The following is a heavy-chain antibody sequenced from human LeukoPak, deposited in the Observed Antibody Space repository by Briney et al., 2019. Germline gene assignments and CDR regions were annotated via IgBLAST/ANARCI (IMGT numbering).Heavy chain of an antibody. CDR3: ARQGGYCSSTSCLDWFDP. D-gene: IGHD2-2*01. V-gene: IGHV5-51*01. Sequence: GESLTLSCTGSGYSFTSYWIGWVRQMPGKGLEWMGIIYPGDSDTRYSPSFQGQVTISADKSISTAYLQWSSLKASDTAMYYCARQGGYCSSTSCLDWFDPWGQGTLVTVSS. CDR2: IYPGDSDT. J-gene: IGHJ5*02. CDR1: GYSFTSYW.